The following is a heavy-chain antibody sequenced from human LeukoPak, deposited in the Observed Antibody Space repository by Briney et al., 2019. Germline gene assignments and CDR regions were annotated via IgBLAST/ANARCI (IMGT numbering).Heavy chain of an antibody. J-gene: IGHJ3*02. V-gene: IGHV4-4*02. CDR1: GGSISSGNW. CDR2: IYHSGST. Sequence: SETLSLTCAVSGGSISSGNWWSWVRQPPGKRLEWIGEIYHSGSTNYNPSLKSRVTISVDKSKNQFSLKLSSVTAADTAVYYCASLAVAGGAFDIWGQGTMVTVSS. CDR3: ASLAVAGGAFDI. D-gene: IGHD6-19*01.